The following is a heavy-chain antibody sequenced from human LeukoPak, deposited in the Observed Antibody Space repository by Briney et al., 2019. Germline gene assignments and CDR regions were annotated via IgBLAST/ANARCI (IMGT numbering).Heavy chain of an antibody. CDR3: AEDRRITMAGTVDYFDY. J-gene: IGHJ4*02. Sequence: QPGGSLRLSCAASGFTFNNYAMSWVRQAPGKGLEWVSSISGSGGNTYYADSVKGRFTISRDNSKNTLYLQMNSLRAADTAVYYCAEDRRITMAGTVDYFDYWGQGTLVTVSS. CDR2: ISGSGGNT. V-gene: IGHV3-23*01. CDR1: GFTFNNYA. D-gene: IGHD6-19*01.